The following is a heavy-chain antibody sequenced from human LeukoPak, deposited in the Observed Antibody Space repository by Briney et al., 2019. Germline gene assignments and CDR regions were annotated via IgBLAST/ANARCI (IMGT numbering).Heavy chain of an antibody. J-gene: IGHJ4*02. V-gene: IGHV3-7*02. CDR1: GFTFRRYW. D-gene: IGHD3-10*01. Sequence: GGSMRLSCAASGFTFRRYWMSWARQASGKGLEWVANIKQDGSEKYYVDSVKGRFTISRDNAKNSLYLQMNSLRAEDTAVYYCVGLGENYWGQGTVVTVSS. CDR2: IKQDGSEK. CDR3: VGLGENY.